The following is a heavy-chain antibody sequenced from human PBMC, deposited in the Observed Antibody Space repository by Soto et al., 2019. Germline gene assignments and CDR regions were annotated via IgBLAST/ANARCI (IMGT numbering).Heavy chain of an antibody. J-gene: IGHJ5*02. D-gene: IGHD3-9*01. CDR1: GGTFSSYA. Sequence: SVKVSCKASGGTFSSYAISWVRQASGQGLEWMGGIIPIFGTANYAQKFQGRVTITADKSTSTAYMELSSLRSEDTAVYYCAGARYYDILTRSRGWFDPWGQGTLVTVSS. CDR3: AGARYYDILTRSRGWFDP. V-gene: IGHV1-69*06. CDR2: IIPIFGTA.